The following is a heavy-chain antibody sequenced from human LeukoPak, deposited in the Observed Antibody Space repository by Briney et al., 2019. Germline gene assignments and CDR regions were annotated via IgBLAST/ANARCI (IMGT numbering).Heavy chain of an antibody. D-gene: IGHD6-6*01. Sequence: PGGSLRLSCAASGFTFSSYSMNWVRQAPGKGLEWVANIKQDGSEKYYVDSVKGRFTISRDNAKNSLYLQMNSLRAEDTAVYYCARAARPDYWGQGTLVTVSS. J-gene: IGHJ4*02. CDR2: IKQDGSEK. CDR1: GFTFSSYS. CDR3: ARAARPDY. V-gene: IGHV3-7*04.